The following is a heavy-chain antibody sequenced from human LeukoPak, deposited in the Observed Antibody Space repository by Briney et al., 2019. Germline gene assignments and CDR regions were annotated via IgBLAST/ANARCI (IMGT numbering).Heavy chain of an antibody. J-gene: IGHJ4*02. CDR2: ISSSSSYI. CDR1: GFTFSSYS. D-gene: IGHD6-19*01. CDR3: ARVIPGIAVAGIGY. Sequence: GGSLRLSCAASGFTFSSYSMNWVRQAPGKGLEWVSSISSSSSYIYYADSVKGRFTISRDNAKNSLYLQMNSLRAEDTAVYYCARVIPGIAVAGIGYWGQGTLVTVSS. V-gene: IGHV3-21*01.